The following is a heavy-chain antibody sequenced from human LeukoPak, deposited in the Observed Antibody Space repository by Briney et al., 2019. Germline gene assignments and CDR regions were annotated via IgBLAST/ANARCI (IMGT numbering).Heavy chain of an antibody. CDR3: ARGLASGYPPIPFDY. CDR1: GYSISSGYY. CDR2: IYHSGST. J-gene: IGHJ4*02. V-gene: IGHV4-38-2*02. Sequence: SETLSLTCTVSGYSISSGYYWGWIRQPPGKGLEWIGSIYHSGSTYYNPSLKSRVTISVDTSKNQFSLSLDSVTAADTAVYYCARGLASGYPPIPFDYWGQGTPVTVSS. D-gene: IGHD3-3*01.